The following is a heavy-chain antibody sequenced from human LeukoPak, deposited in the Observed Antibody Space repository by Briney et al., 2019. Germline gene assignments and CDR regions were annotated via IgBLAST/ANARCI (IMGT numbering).Heavy chain of an antibody. CDR2: ISSSSSTI. Sequence: GSLRLSCAASGFTFSSYAMSWVRQAPGKGLEWVSYISSSSSTIYYADSVKGRFTISRDNAKNSLYLQMNSLRAEDTAVYYCARDGLYYDILTGPGPGYFDYWGQGTLVTVSS. V-gene: IGHV3-48*01. D-gene: IGHD3-9*01. CDR1: GFTFSSYA. J-gene: IGHJ4*02. CDR3: ARDGLYYDILTGPGPGYFDY.